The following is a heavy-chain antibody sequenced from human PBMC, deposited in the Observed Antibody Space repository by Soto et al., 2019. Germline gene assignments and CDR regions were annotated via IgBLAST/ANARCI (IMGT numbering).Heavy chain of an antibody. D-gene: IGHD1-26*01. V-gene: IGHV3-74*01. J-gene: IGHJ5*02. CDR2: INSDGSRT. Sequence: EVQLVESGGGLGQPGGSLRLSCAASGFTFSTYWMHWVRQAPGKGLVWVSRINSDGSRTNYADSVKCRFTTFRDNAKNTVYLQLNSLTAEDTAVYYCATVAPGSYDWFDPWGQGTLVTVSS. CDR1: GFTFSTYW. CDR3: ATVAPGSYDWFDP.